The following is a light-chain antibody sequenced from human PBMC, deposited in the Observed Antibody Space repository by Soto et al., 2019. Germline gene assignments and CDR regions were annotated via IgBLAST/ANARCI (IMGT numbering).Light chain of an antibody. Sequence: DIQMTQSPSSLSASVEDRVTITCRASENINTDLNWFQQKPGTAPKLLIFAASGLQSWVPSRFSSSGSGTEFTLTISSLQPDDIATYFCQQSYSLPYTFGQGTKLEIK. CDR2: AAS. V-gene: IGKV1-39*01. CDR1: ENINTD. J-gene: IGKJ2*01. CDR3: QQSYSLPYT.